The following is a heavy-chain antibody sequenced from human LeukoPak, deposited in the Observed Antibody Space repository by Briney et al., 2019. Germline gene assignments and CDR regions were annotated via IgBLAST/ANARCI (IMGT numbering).Heavy chain of an antibody. J-gene: IGHJ4*02. D-gene: IGHD6-25*01. CDR3: ARGGGQEEGIASAMGGFDY. CDR1: GYTFTSYD. V-gene: IGHV1-8*01. CDR2: MNPNSGNT. Sequence: ASVKVSCKASGYTFTSYDINWVRQATGQGLEWMGWMNPNSGNTGYAQKFQGRVTMARNTSISTAYMELSSLRSEDTAVYYCARGGGQEEGIASAMGGFDYWGQGTLVTVSS.